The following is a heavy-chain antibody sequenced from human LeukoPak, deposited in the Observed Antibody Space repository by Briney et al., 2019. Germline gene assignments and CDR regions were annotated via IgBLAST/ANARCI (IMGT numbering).Heavy chain of an antibody. CDR2: ISSDGGST. CDR1: GFTFSSYA. CDR3: AKDALSPFDY. V-gene: IGHV3-64*01. Sequence: PGGSLRLSCAASGFTFSSYAMHWVRQAPGKGLEYVSAISSDGGSTYYANSVKGRFTISRDNSKNTLYLQMISLRAEDTAVYYCAKDALSPFDYWGQGTLVTVSS. J-gene: IGHJ4*02.